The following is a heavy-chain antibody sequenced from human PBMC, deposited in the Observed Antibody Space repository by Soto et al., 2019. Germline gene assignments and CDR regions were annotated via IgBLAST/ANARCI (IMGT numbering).Heavy chain of an antibody. CDR1: GDSISSYY. D-gene: IGHD3-22*01. CDR3: ALRSMAVVPDY. CDR2: LYYGRSA. J-gene: IGHJ4*02. Sequence: QVQLQESGPGLVKPSETLSLTCAVSGDSISSYYCMWIRQPPGKGLESIRYLYYGRSANYNPSLKSRVTLYVDASTSQCSLTLSSMTAADTAVYYCALRSMAVVPDYWGQGTLVTVSS. V-gene: IGHV4-59*01.